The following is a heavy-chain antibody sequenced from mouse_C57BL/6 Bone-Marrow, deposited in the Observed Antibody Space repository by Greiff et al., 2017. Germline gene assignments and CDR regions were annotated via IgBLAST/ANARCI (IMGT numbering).Heavy chain of an antibody. CDR2: ISGGGGNT. J-gene: IGHJ4*01. V-gene: IGHV5-9*04. D-gene: IGHD2-4*01. CDR3: ARQGRLRHAMDY. CDR1: GFTFSSYT. Sequence: DVKLVESGGGLVKPGGSLKLSCAASGFTFSSYTMSWVRQTPEKRLEWVATISGGGGNTYSPDSVKGRFTISRDNAKNNLYRQMSGLGAEDTAVYYCARQGRLRHAMDYWGQGTSVTVSS.